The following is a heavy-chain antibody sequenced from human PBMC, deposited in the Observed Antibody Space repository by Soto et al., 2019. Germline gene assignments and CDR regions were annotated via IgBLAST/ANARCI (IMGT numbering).Heavy chain of an antibody. CDR2: INAGNGNT. Sequence: QVQLVQSGAEVKKPGASVKVSCKASGYTFTSYAMHWVRQAPGQRLEWMGWINAGNGNTKYSQKFQGRVTITSDTSASTAYMGLSSLRSEDTAVYYCARPAEGGYNYGYWGQGTLVTVSS. V-gene: IGHV1-3*01. D-gene: IGHD5-12*01. CDR3: ARPAEGGYNYGY. J-gene: IGHJ4*02. CDR1: GYTFTSYA.